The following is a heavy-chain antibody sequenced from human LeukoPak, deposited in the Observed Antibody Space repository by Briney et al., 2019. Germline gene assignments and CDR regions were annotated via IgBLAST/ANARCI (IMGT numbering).Heavy chain of an antibody. CDR1: GFTFSSYG. CDR3: ANTYGGNSASFGW. CDR2: ISYDGSNK. Sequence: GGSLRLSCAASGFTFSSYGMHWVRQAPGKGLEWVAVISYDGSNKYYADSVKGRFTISRDNSKNTLYLQVNSLRAEDTAVYYCANTYGGNSASFGWWGQGTLVTVSS. D-gene: IGHD4-23*01. V-gene: IGHV3-30*18. J-gene: IGHJ4*02.